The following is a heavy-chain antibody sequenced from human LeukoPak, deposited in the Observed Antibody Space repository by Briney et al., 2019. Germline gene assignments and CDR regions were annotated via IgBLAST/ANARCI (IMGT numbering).Heavy chain of an antibody. CDR3: ARDSSGFYYVH. Sequence: ASVKVSCKTSGHTFTDFGINWVRQAPGQGLEWMGRFTTYNGNTNYAQKFQGRVTMTTDTSTTTAYLEVTSLRSDDTAVYYCARDSSGFYYVHWGQGTLVTVSS. V-gene: IGHV1-18*01. J-gene: IGHJ4*02. CDR2: FTTYNGNT. D-gene: IGHD3-22*01. CDR1: GHTFTDFG.